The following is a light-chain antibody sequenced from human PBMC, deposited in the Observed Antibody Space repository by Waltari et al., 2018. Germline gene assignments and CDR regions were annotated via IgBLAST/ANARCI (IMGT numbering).Light chain of an antibody. CDR2: EVS. V-gene: IGLV2-8*01. CDR3: ASFAGSNTL. J-gene: IGLJ2*01. Sequence: QSALTQPPSASGSPGQSVTISCTGTSTDIGVSNYVSWYQPHPGKTPKLLIYEVSERPSGVPDRFSGSKSGITASLTVFGLQTEDEADYYCASFAGSNTLFGGGTKLTVL. CDR1: STDIGVSNY.